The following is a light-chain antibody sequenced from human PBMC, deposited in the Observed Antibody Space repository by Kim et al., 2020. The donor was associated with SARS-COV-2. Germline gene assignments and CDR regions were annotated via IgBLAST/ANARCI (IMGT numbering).Light chain of an antibody. CDR2: DDS. J-gene: IGLJ2*01. Sequence: APGKTAKISCGGSNFQSKSVHWYQQKAGQAPVLVVSDDSDRRSGIPERFSGSYSGNTATLTISSVEAGDEADYYCQVWDGDSDHVVFGGGTKVTVL. CDR3: QVWDGDSDHVV. CDR1: NFQSKS. V-gene: IGLV3-21*03.